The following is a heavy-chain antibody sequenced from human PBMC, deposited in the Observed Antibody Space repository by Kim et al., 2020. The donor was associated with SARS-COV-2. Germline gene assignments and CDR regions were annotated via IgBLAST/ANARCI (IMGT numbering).Heavy chain of an antibody. J-gene: IGHJ6*02. Sequence: SETLSLTCTVSGGSISSYYWSWIRQPPGKGLEWIGYIYYSGSTNYNPSLKSRVTISVDTSKNQFSLKLSSVTAADTAVYYCARDNKLEPDYYYYGMDVWGQGTTVTVSS. CDR3: ARDNKLEPDYYYYGMDV. CDR2: IYYSGST. CDR1: GGSISSYY. V-gene: IGHV4-59*13. D-gene: IGHD1-1*01.